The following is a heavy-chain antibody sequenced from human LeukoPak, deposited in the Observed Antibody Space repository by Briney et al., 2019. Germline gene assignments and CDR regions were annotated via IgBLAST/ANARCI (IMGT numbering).Heavy chain of an antibody. Sequence: PGGSLRLSCAASGXGMHWVCQAPGKGLEWVAVIWYDASNKYYADSVKGRFTISRDNSKNTLYLQMNSLRDDDTAVYYCVRGVGVSRFNYLDSWGQGTLVIVSS. CDR1: GXG. CDR2: IWYDASNK. D-gene: IGHD6-13*01. J-gene: IGHJ4*02. CDR3: VRGVGVSRFNYLDS. V-gene: IGHV3-33*01.